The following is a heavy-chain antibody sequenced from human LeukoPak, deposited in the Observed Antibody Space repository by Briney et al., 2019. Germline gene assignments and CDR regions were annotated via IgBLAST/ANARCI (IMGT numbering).Heavy chain of an antibody. D-gene: IGHD6-19*01. Sequence: PGGSLRLSCAASGFTFSSYAMTWVRRAPGKGLEWVSAISGSGGITYYADSVKGRFTISRDNSKNTLYLKMNSLRDEDTAVYYCAKDQDSSGWYLRYFFDYWGQGTLVTVSS. CDR3: AKDQDSSGWYLRYFFDY. CDR1: GFTFSSYA. J-gene: IGHJ4*02. CDR2: ISGSGGIT. V-gene: IGHV3-23*01.